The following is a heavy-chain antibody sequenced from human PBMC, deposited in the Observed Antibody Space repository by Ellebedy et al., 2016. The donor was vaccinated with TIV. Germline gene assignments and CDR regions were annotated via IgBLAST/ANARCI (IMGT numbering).Heavy chain of an antibody. V-gene: IGHV4-34*01. CDR1: GGSFSGYY. D-gene: IGHD3-9*01. CDR3: ARPDYDILTGQLYYFDY. CDR2: INHSGST. J-gene: IGHJ4*02. Sequence: SETLSLTXAVYGGSFSGYYWSWIRQPPGKGLEWIGEINHSGSTNYNPSLKSRVTISVDTSKNQFSLKLSSVTAADTAVYYCARPDYDILTGQLYYFDYWGQGTLVTVSS.